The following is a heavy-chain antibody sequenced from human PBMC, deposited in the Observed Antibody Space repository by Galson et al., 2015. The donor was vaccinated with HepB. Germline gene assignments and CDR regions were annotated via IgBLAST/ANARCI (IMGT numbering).Heavy chain of an antibody. J-gene: IGHJ4*02. CDR3: ASTRGRWLQLGFDY. V-gene: IGHV3-66*02. D-gene: IGHD5-24*01. CDR2: IYSGGST. Sequence: SLRLSCAASGFTVSSNYMSWVRQAPGKGLEWVSVIYSGGSTYYADSVKGRFTISRDNSKNTLYLQMNSLRAEDTAVYYCASTRGRWLQLGFDYWGQGTLVTVSS. CDR1: GFTVSSNY.